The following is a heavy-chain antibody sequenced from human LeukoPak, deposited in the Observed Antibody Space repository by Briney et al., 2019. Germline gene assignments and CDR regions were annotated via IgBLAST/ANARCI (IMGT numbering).Heavy chain of an antibody. V-gene: IGHV3-7*01. J-gene: IGHJ4*02. CDR2: INQDGTEK. Sequence: GESLRLSCAASGFTFTTYWMSWVRQFPGKGLEWVANINQDGTEKYYVDSVKGRFTISRDNAKNSLYLQMNSLRVEDTAVYYCAKVAKYYYGPETYYFFEHWGQGTPVTASS. CDR3: AKVAKYYYGPETYYFFEH. D-gene: IGHD3-10*01. CDR1: GFTFTTYW.